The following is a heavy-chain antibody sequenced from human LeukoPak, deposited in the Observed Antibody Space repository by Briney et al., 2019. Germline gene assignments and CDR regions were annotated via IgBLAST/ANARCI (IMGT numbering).Heavy chain of an antibody. CDR2: IYYSGST. Sequence: PSETLSLTCTVSGGSISSHYWSWIRQPPGKGLEWIGYIYYSGSTNYNPSLKSRVTISVDTSKNQFSLKLSSVTAADTAVYYCARVRRQELGYYYYYMDVWGKGTTATVSS. D-gene: IGHD3-10*01. CDR3: ARVRRQELGYYYYYMDV. J-gene: IGHJ6*03. V-gene: IGHV4-59*11. CDR1: GGSISSHY.